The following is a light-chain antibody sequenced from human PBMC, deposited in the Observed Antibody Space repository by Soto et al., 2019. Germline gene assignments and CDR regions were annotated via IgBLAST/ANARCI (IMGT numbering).Light chain of an antibody. J-gene: IGKJ1*01. CDR3: QQSNTYPWT. CDR1: QSVGSY. Sequence: DIQMTQSPSSLSASVGDRVTISCRASQSVGSYLSWYQHKPGKAPKLLIYAASILQSGVPSRFSGSGSGTDFTLTISSLQPEDFATYYCQQSNTYPWTFGQGTKVDIK. CDR2: AAS. V-gene: IGKV1-39*01.